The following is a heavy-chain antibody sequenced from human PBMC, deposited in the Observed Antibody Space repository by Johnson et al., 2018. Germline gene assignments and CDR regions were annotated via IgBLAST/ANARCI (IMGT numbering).Heavy chain of an antibody. J-gene: IGHJ3*02. CDR2: ISWDSGII. V-gene: IGHV3-9*01. CDR1: GFTFDVYA. Sequence: VQLVESGGGLVQPGRSLRLSCAASGFTFDVYAMDWVRQAPGKGLEWVSGISWDSGIIGYADSVKGRFTISRDNAKNSLYLQMKSLRDEDTALYYCAKARGRDGYNRDAFDIWGQGTMVTVSS. CDR3: AKARGRDGYNRDAFDI. D-gene: IGHD5-24*01.